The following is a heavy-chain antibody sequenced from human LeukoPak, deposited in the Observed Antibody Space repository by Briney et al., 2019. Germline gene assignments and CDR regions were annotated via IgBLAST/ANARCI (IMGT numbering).Heavy chain of an antibody. CDR3: ARTTEGGYSYGYFYYYYMDV. CDR2: INYSGST. J-gene: IGHJ6*03. D-gene: IGHD5-18*01. V-gene: IGHV4-39*07. Sequence: SETLSLTCTVSGGSMRSSNFYWGWIRQPPGKGLEWIGNINYSGSTYYNPSVKSRVTLSVDVSKNRFSLNLSSVTAADTAVYYCARTTEGGYSYGYFYYYYMDVWGKGTAVTISS. CDR1: GGSMRSSNFY.